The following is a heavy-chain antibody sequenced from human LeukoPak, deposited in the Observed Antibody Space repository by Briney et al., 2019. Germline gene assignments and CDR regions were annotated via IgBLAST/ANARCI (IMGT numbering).Heavy chain of an antibody. J-gene: IGHJ3*02. CDR2: IRYDGSNK. V-gene: IGHV3-30*02. D-gene: IGHD3-16*01. CDR1: GFTFSSYG. CDR3: ARDYDYVWGSYARGAFDI. Sequence: GGSLRLSCAASGFTFSSYGMHWVRQAPGKGLEWVAFIRYDGSNKYYADSVKGRFTISRDNSKNTLYLQMNSLRAEDTAVYYCARDYDYVWGSYARGAFDIWGQGTMVTVSS.